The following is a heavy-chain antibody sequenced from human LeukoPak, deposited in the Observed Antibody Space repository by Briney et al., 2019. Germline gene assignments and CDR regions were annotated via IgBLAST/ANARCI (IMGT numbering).Heavy chain of an antibody. J-gene: IGHJ4*02. CDR2: INNGGTDT. Sequence: GGSPRLSCAASGFTFSSYAMTWVRQAPGKGLEWVSSINNGGTDTYYADSVKGRFTISRDNSKNTLYLQINSLSADDTAVYYCAAAVTTGRTEHYWGQGTLVIVTS. CDR1: GFTFSSYA. V-gene: IGHV3-23*01. CDR3: AAAVTTGRTEHY. D-gene: IGHD4-17*01.